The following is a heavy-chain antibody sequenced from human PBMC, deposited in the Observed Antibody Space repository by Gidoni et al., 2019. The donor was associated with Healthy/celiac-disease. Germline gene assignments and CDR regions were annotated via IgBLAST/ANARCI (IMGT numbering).Heavy chain of an antibody. J-gene: IGHJ2*01. V-gene: IGHV3-13*04. Sequence: EVQLVESGGGLVQPGGSLRLSCAASGFTFSSYDMHWVRQAPGKGLEWVSAIGTAGDTYYPGSVKGRFTISRENAKNSLYLQMNSLRAGDTAVYYCARGCSGGSCYAQRGGWYFDLWGRGTLVTVSS. D-gene: IGHD2-15*01. CDR3: ARGCSGGSCYAQRGGWYFDL. CDR2: IGTAGDT. CDR1: GFTFSSYD.